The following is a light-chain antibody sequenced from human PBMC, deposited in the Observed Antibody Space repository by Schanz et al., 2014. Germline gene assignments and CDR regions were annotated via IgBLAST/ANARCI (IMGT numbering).Light chain of an antibody. V-gene: IGKV1-27*01. CDR2: AAS. CDR3: QQYNSYLFT. J-gene: IGKJ3*01. Sequence: DIQMTQSPSSLSASVGDRVTITCRASQGIVNYLAWYQQKPGTGPKLLIYAASTLQSGVPSRFSGSGSGTEFTLTISSLQPDDFATYYCQQYNSYLFTFGPGTKVDIK. CDR1: QGIVNY.